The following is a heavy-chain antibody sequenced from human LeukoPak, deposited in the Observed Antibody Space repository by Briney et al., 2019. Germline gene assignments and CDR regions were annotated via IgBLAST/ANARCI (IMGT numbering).Heavy chain of an antibody. CDR2: IKQDGREK. Sequence: GGSLRLSCAASGFTFSSYWMSWVRQAPGKGLEGVANIKQDGREKYYVDSVKVRFTISRDNAKNSLYLQMNSLRAEDTAVYYCARDSGGVIVVVPAAFDYWGQGTLVTVSS. CDR3: ARDSGGVIVVVPAAFDY. CDR1: GFTFSSYW. J-gene: IGHJ4*02. V-gene: IGHV3-7*01. D-gene: IGHD2-2*01.